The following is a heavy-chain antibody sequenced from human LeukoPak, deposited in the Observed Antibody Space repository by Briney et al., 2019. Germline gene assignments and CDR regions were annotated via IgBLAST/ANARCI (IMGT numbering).Heavy chain of an antibody. CDR1: GYTFTSYD. V-gene: IGHV1-8*01. Sequence: ASVKVSCKASGYTFTSYDFNWVRQAPGQGLEWLGWMNPNSGDTGYAQRLQGRVSMTRDTSITTAYMELSSLRSDDTAIYYCARNTPNYGDFDFWGQGTLVTVSS. CDR2: MNPNSGDT. CDR3: ARNTPNYGDFDF. D-gene: IGHD4-17*01. J-gene: IGHJ4*02.